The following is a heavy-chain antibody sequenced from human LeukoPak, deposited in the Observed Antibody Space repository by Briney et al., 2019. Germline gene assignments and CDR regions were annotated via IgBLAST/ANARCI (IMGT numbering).Heavy chain of an antibody. Sequence: GRSLRLSCAASGFSFSSYDLHWVRQRKGESPEWVSAIGTAGDTYYPGSVKGRFTISRENAKNSLYLQMTSLEVGDTAVYYCATATRGGYYDHWGQGTLVTVSS. J-gene: IGHJ5*02. CDR1: GFSFSSYD. D-gene: IGHD3-22*01. V-gene: IGHV3-13*01. CDR2: IGTAGDT. CDR3: ATATRGGYYDH.